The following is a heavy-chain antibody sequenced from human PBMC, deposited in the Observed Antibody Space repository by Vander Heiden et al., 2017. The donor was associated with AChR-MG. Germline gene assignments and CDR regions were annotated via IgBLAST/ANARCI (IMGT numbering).Heavy chain of an antibody. V-gene: IGHV3-7*01. CDR1: GFTFSSYW. CDR3: ARAIWDGGSCPLDY. Sequence: EVQLVESGGGLVQPGGSLRLSCAASGFTFSSYWMSWVRQAPGKGLEWVANIKQDGSEKYYVDSVKGRFTISRDNAKNSLYLQMNSLRAEDTAVYYCARAIWDGGSCPLDYWGQGTLVTVSS. CDR2: IKQDGSEK. D-gene: IGHD2-15*01. J-gene: IGHJ4*02.